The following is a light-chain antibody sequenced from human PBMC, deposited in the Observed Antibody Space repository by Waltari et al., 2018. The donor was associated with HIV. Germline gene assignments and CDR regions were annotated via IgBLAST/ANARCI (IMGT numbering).Light chain of an antibody. CDR2: EGS. Sequence: QSALTQPASVSGAPGPSITISCTGTSSDVGISNLVSWYQQYPGTAPKLMIYEGSKRPSGVSNRFSGSKSGNTASLTISGLQTEDEADYYCCSYAGSFVVFGGGTKLTVL. CDR3: CSYAGSFVV. V-gene: IGLV2-23*01. CDR1: SSDVGISNL. J-gene: IGLJ2*01.